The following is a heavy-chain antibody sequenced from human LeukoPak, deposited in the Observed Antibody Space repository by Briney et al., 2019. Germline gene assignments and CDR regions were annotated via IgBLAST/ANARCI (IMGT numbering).Heavy chain of an antibody. CDR3: AREVAAAGDY. D-gene: IGHD6-13*01. J-gene: IGHJ4*02. CDR2: INPNSGGT. CDR1: LYTLTGYY. V-gene: IGHV1-2*02. Sequence: ASVRVSYKDSLYTLTGYYMHRGPQAPRHGGEWRGWINPNSGGTNSTQKPQGRVTTPRDTSSSTAYTELSRLRSPDTAVYYCAREVAAAGDYWGERTLVTVSP.